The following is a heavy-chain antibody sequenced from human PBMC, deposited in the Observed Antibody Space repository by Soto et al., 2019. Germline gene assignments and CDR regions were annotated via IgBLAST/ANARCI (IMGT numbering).Heavy chain of an antibody. D-gene: IGHD2-2*02. CDR1: GGTFSSYA. CDR3: ARGGPDIVVVPAAIDVSYYYGMHV. V-gene: IGHV1-69*13. J-gene: IGHJ6*02. CDR2: IIPIFGTA. Sequence: SVKVSCKASGGTFSSYAISWVRQAPGQGLEWMGGIIPIFGTANYAQKFQGRVTITADESTSTAYMELSSLRSEDTAVYYCARGGPDIVVVPAAIDVSYYYGMHVWGPGTTLTV.